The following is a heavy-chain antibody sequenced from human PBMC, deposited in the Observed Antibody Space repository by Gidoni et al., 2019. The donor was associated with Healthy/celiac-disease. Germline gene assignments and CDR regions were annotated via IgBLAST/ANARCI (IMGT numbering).Heavy chain of an antibody. J-gene: IGHJ4*02. CDR1: GSTFSSYA. V-gene: IGHV3-23*01. D-gene: IGHD6-13*01. Sequence: EVQLLESGGGLVQPGGSLRLSCAASGSTFSSYAMSWVRQAPGKGLEWVSAISGSGGSTDYADSVKGRFTISRDNSKNTLYLQMNSLRAEDTAVYYCAKDTEFDRAAAGTSDYWGQGTLVTVSS. CDR3: AKDTEFDRAAAGTSDY. CDR2: ISGSGGST.